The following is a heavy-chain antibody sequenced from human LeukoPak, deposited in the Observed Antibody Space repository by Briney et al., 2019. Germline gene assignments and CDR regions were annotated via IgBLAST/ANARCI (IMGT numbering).Heavy chain of an antibody. V-gene: IGHV3-30-3*01. CDR3: AKDTYSSSWYVIDY. J-gene: IGHJ4*02. Sequence: GGSLRLSCAASGFTFSSYAMHWVRQAPGKGLEWVAVISYDGSNKYYADSVKGRFTISRDNSKNTLYLQMNSLRAEDTAVYYCAKDTYSSSWYVIDYWGQGTLVTVSS. CDR1: GFTFSSYA. CDR2: ISYDGSNK. D-gene: IGHD6-13*01.